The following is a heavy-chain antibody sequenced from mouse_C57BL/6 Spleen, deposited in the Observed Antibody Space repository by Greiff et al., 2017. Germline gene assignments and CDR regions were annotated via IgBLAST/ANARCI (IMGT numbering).Heavy chain of an antibody. D-gene: IGHD1-1*01. CDR3: ARGGLNYYGSSVGFDY. Sequence: QVQLQQSGAELMKPGASVKLSCKATGYTFTGYWIEWVKQRPGHGLEWIGEILPVSGSTNYNEKFKGKATFTADTSSNTAYMQLSSLTAEDSAIYYCARGGLNYYGSSVGFDYGGQGTTLTVSS. CDR2: ILPVSGST. CDR1: GYTFTGYW. V-gene: IGHV1-9*01. J-gene: IGHJ2*01.